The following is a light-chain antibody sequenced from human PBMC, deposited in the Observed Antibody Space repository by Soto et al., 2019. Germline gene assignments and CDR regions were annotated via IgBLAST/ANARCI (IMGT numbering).Light chain of an antibody. CDR3: AAWDDSLSAWV. Sequence: QSVLTQPPSASGAPGQRVTISCSGGSYNVGKNLVSWYQQRPGTAPKLLIFNNNQRPSGVPGRFSGSNSGSSASLAISGFRSEDEADYFCAAWDDSLSAWVFGGGTKVTVL. V-gene: IGLV1-47*01. CDR2: NNN. CDR1: SYNVGKNL. J-gene: IGLJ3*02.